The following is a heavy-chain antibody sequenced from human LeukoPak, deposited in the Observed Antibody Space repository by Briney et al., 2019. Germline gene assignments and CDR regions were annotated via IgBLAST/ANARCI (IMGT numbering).Heavy chain of an antibody. CDR2: ISGSGGST. CDR1: GFTFSSYA. V-gene: IGHV3-23*01. D-gene: IGHD3-3*01. CDR3: ASLVLEWLFSPSDY. J-gene: IGHJ4*02. Sequence: GGSLRLSCAASGFTFSSYAMGWVRQAPGKGLEWVSAISGSGGSTYYADSVKGRFTISRDNSKNTLYLQMNSLRAEDTAVYYCASLVLEWLFSPSDYWGQGTLVTVSS.